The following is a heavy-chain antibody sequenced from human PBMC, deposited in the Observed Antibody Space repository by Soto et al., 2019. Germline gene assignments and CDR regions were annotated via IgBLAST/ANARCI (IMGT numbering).Heavy chain of an antibody. V-gene: IGHV1-69*13. Sequence: VASVKVSCKASGGTFSSYAISWVRQAPGQGLEWMGGIIPIFGTANYAQKFQGRVTITADESTSTAYMELSSLRSEDTAVYCCARASVIGGLRGGVLHYQDYYYGMDVWGQGTTVTVSS. CDR3: ARASVIGGLRGGVLHYQDYYYGMDV. J-gene: IGHJ6*02. CDR1: GGTFSSYA. CDR2: IIPIFGTA. D-gene: IGHD2-15*01.